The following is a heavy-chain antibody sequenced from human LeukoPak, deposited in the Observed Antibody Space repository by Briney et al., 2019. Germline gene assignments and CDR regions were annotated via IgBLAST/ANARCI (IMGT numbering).Heavy chain of an antibody. Sequence: ASVKVSCKASGYTFTSYYMHWVRQATGQGLEWMGWMNPNSGNTGYVQKFQGRVTMTRNTSVSTAYMELSSLRSEDTAVYYCARGSYSAYDYFDYWGQGTLVTVSS. CDR3: ARGSYSAYDYFDY. CDR1: GYTFTSYY. V-gene: IGHV1-8*02. D-gene: IGHD5-12*01. CDR2: MNPNSGNT. J-gene: IGHJ4*02.